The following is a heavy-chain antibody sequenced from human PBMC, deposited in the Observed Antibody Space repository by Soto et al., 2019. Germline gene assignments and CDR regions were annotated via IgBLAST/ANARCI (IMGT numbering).Heavy chain of an antibody. D-gene: IGHD3-10*01. CDR2: ISWDGENE. CDR3: AKDFYSDGYIYYIDY. J-gene: IGHJ4*02. V-gene: IGHV3-43D*04. CDR1: GFTLNDYA. Sequence: GGSLRLSCAASGFTLNDYAMHWVRQAPGKGLEWVSLISWDGENEFYAASVKGRFTISRDNSNDILYLQMNSLRGEDSALYYYAKDFYSDGYIYYIDYWGRGTLVAFSS.